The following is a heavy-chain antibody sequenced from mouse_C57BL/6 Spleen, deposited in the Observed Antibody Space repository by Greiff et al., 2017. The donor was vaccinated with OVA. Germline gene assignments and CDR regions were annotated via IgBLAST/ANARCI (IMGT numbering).Heavy chain of an antibody. Sequence: DVMLVESGPGLAKPSQTLSLTCSVTGYSITSDYWNWIRTFPGNNLEYMGYISYSGSTYYNPSLKSRISITRDTPKNQYYLQLKSVTTEDTATYYCARYRLRGYFDYWGQGTTLTVSS. CDR1: GYSITSDY. D-gene: IGHD2-2*01. J-gene: IGHJ2*01. CDR3: ARYRLRGYFDY. CDR2: ISYSGST. V-gene: IGHV3-8*01.